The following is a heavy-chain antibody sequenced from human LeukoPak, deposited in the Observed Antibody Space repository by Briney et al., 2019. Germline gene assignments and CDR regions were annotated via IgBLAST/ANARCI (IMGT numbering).Heavy chain of an antibody. J-gene: IGHJ6*01. CDR2: ISGSGGST. Sequence: PGGSLRLSCAASGFTFSSYAMSWVRQAPGKGLEWVSAISGSGGSTYYADSVKGRFTISRDNSKNTPYLQMNSLRAEDTAVYYCAGRGYSSSWTLYYYYGMDVWGQGTTVTVSS. D-gene: IGHD6-13*01. V-gene: IGHV3-23*01. CDR1: GFTFSSYA. CDR3: AGRGYSSSWTLYYYYGMDV.